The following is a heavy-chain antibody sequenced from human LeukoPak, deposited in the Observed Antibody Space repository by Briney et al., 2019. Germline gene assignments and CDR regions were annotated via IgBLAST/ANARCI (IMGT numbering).Heavy chain of an antibody. CDR3: ASSYCSGGRCYFEF. J-gene: IGHJ4*02. CDR1: GGSISSYY. V-gene: IGHV4-59*01. Sequence: SETLSLTCTVSGGSISSYYWSWIRQPPGKGLEWIGYIYYSGSTNYNPSLKSRVTLSLDTSKNQFSLKLSSVPAADTAVYYCASSYCSGGRCYFEFWGQGTLVTVS. D-gene: IGHD2-15*01. CDR2: IYYSGST.